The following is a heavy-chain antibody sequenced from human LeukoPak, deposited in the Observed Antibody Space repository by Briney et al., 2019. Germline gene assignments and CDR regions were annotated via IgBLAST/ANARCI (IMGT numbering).Heavy chain of an antibody. Sequence: GGSLRLSCVASGFTFSSYWMTWVRQAPGKGLEWLANIKEDGSIQYYLDSVRGRFTISRDNAKTSAYLQLNSPRADDTAVYYCARDVWTGVAVSDYWGQGTLVTVSS. CDR2: IKEDGSIQ. J-gene: IGHJ4*02. D-gene: IGHD6-19*01. CDR3: ARDVWTGVAVSDY. V-gene: IGHV3-7*01. CDR1: GFTFSSYW.